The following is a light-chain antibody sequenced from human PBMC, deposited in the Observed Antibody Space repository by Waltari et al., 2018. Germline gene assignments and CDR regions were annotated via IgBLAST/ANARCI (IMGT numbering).Light chain of an antibody. V-gene: IGKV1-39*01. CDR1: QSISTY. CDR3: QQSDSTPIT. Sequence: DIQMTQSPSSLSASVGDRVTITCRASQSISTYLNWYLQKPGQAPNLLIYATSSLQSGVPSRFSGSGSGTDFTLTISSLQPEDFATYFCQQSDSTPITFGQGTRLDIK. J-gene: IGKJ5*01. CDR2: ATS.